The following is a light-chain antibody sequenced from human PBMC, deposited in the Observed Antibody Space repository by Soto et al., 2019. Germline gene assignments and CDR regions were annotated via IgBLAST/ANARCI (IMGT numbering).Light chain of an antibody. Sequence: EIVMTQSPATLSVSPGGRATLSCRASQSISGTLAWYQQKPGQAPRLLIYGAFTRATGFPARFSGSGSGTDFTLTITSLQSEDFAVYYCQQYNNWPPITFGQGTRLEIK. J-gene: IGKJ5*01. CDR3: QQYNNWPPIT. CDR1: QSISGT. CDR2: GAF. V-gene: IGKV3-15*01.